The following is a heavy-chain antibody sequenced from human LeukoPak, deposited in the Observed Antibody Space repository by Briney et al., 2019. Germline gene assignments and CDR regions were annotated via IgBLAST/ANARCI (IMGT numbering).Heavy chain of an antibody. D-gene: IGHD2-8*01. J-gene: IGHJ4*02. CDR3: AKDIVLMDSGYFDY. CDR1: GFTFSSDA. CDR2: ISGSGGST. V-gene: IGHV3-23*01. Sequence: PGGSLRLSCAASGFTFSSDAMSWVRQAPGKGLEWVSAISGSGGSTYYADSVKGRFTISRDNSKNTLYLQMNSLRAEDTAVYYCAKDIVLMDSGYFDYWGQGTLVTVSS.